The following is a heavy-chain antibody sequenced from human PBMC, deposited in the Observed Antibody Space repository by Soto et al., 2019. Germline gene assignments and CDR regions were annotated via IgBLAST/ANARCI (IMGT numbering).Heavy chain of an antibody. J-gene: IGHJ4*02. CDR3: THVDRSAARLDF. D-gene: IGHD3-22*01. CDR1: GFSLNTSGEG. CDR2: IYWDDDK. V-gene: IGHV2-5*02. Sequence: QITVKESGPTLVKPTQTLTLTCTFSGFSLNTSGEGVGWIRQPPGKALEWLVVIYWDDDKRYSPSLKSRLTITKHTSKNQVVLTMTNMDPVDTATYYCTHVDRSAARLDFWGQGTLVTVSS.